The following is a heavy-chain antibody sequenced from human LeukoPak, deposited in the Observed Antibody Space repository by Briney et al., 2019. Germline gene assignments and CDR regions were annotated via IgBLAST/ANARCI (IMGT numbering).Heavy chain of an antibody. CDR1: GYTFTSYD. CDR2: MNPNSGNT. CDR3: RVIVVVPASIRYYGMDV. V-gene: IGHV1-8*01. J-gene: IGHJ6*02. Sequence: EASVKVSCKASGYTFTSYDFNWVRQATGQGLEWMGWMNPNSGNTGYAQKFQGRVTMTRNTSISTAYMELSSLRSEDTAVYYCRVIVVVPASIRYYGMDVWGQGTTVTVSS. D-gene: IGHD2-2*01.